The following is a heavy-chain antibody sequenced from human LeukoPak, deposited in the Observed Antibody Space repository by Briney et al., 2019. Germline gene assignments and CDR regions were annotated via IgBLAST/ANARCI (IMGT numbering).Heavy chain of an antibody. J-gene: IGHJ4*02. V-gene: IGHV4-30-2*01. CDR1: GGSISSGAYY. CDR3: ARGWQLSDLPHFDY. CDR2: IYHSGTT. Sequence: SQTLSLTCTVSGGSISSGAYYWSWIRLPPGKGLEWIGYIYHSGTTYYNPSLKSRVTISVDRSKNQFSLKLSSVTAADTAVYYCARGWQLSDLPHFDYWGQGTLVTVSS. D-gene: IGHD6-6*01.